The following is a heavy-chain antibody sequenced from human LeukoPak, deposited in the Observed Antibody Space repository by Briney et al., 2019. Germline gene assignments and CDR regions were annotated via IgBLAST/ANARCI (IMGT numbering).Heavy chain of an antibody. J-gene: IGHJ4*02. Sequence: GVSLRLSCAASGITFSNYFMSWVRQAPGKGLEWVSAIGPSGGNTYYADSVKGRFPISRDNSKNTLYLQMTSLRAEETAVYYCAKDSKMSYYGSGSHYDYWGKGTLVTVSS. V-gene: IGHV3-23*01. CDR2: IGPSGGNT. CDR1: GITFSNYF. D-gene: IGHD3-10*01. CDR3: AKDSKMSYYGSGSHYDY.